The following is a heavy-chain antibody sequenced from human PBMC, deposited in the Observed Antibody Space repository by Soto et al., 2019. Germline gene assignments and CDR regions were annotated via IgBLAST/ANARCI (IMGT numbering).Heavy chain of an antibody. Sequence: QVQLVESGAEVKKPGASVKVSCKASGYTFTDYGISWVRQAPGQGLEWMGWISGYNGNTKYAQKFQGRVTMTTDTPTNTAYMALRSLRSDDTAVYYCARYREYYYDSSGNYYYHYGLDVWGQGTTVTVS. J-gene: IGHJ6*02. D-gene: IGHD3-22*01. CDR2: ISGYNGNT. CDR3: ARYREYYYDSSGNYYYHYGLDV. CDR1: GYTFTDYG. V-gene: IGHV1-18*04.